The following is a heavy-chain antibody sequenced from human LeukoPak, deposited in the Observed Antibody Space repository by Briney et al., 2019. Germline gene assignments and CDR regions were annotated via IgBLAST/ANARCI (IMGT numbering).Heavy chain of an antibody. CDR2: IYYSGST. D-gene: IGHD3-16*01. V-gene: IGHV4-59*01. Sequence: PSETLSLTCIVSGGSMRSFFWSWIRQPPGKGLEWIGYIYYSGSTNYNPSLKSRVTISVDTSKNQFSLKLSSVTAADTAVYYCARSTNLYDYVWRRSYDRWGQGTLVTVSS. CDR3: ARSTNLYDYVWRRSYDR. J-gene: IGHJ5*02. CDR1: GGSMRSFF.